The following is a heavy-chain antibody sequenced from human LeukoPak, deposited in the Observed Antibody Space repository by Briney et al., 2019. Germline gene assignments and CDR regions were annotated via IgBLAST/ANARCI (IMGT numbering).Heavy chain of an antibody. D-gene: IGHD6-19*01. CDR3: AKVGRGGIAVAGNDAFDI. J-gene: IGHJ3*02. CDR1: GFTFSTYG. Sequence: GGSLRLSCTASGFTFSTYGMHWVRQAPGKGLEWVTLISYDGSTKYYSDSVKGRFTISRDNSKNTLYLQMNSLRAEDTAVYYCAKVGRGGIAVAGNDAFDIWGQGTMVTVSS. CDR2: ISYDGSTK. V-gene: IGHV3-30*18.